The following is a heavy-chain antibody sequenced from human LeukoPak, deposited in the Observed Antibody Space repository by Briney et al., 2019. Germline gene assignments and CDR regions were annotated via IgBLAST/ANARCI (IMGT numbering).Heavy chain of an antibody. CDR2: IYYSGST. J-gene: IGHJ5*02. V-gene: IGHV4-39*01. CDR3: ARHVGYGNNWFDP. D-gene: IGHD5-18*01. Sequence: PSETLSLTCTVSGGSLISNSYFWGWIRQPPGKGLDWIGIIYYSGSTNYNPSLKSRVTISVDTSKNQFSLKLRSVTAADTAVYYCARHVGYGNNWFDPWGQGTLVTVSS. CDR1: GGSLISNSYF.